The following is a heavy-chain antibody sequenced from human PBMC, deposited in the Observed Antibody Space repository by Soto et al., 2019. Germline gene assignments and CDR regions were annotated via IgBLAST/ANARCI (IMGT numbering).Heavy chain of an antibody. CDR2: IMHVFGTV. Sequence: QVQLVQSGAEVKKPGSSVKVSCKASGGTFGNYAVSWVRQAPGQGLEWMGGIMHVFGTVNYAQKFQGRVTITADKFTRTAYMELSSLSSGDTAVYYCARVSVSGLYGEDVWGQGTTVSVSS. J-gene: IGHJ6*02. CDR1: GGTFGNYA. D-gene: IGHD3-10*01. V-gene: IGHV1-69*06. CDR3: ARVSVSGLYGEDV.